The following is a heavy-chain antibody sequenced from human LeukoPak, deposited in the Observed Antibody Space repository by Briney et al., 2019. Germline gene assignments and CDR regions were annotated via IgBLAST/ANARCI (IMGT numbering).Heavy chain of an antibody. CDR3: TRDPNGIAVAFFDY. CDR1: GFTFREYG. V-gene: IGHV3-49*04. CDR2: IRSKAYGGTT. D-gene: IGHD6-19*01. J-gene: IGHJ4*02. Sequence: GGALRLSCTGSGFTFREYGMGWGRQAPGKGLEGVGIIRSKAYGGTTENAASVKGRFTISSDDSKSIAYLQMNSLKTEDTAVYYCTRDPNGIAVAFFDYWGQGTLVTVSS.